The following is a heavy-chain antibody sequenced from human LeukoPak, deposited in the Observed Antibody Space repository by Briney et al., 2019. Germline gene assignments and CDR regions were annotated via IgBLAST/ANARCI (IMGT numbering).Heavy chain of an antibody. V-gene: IGHV4-59*12. D-gene: IGHD3-16*01. CDR2: IYYSGST. CDR3: ARDKRDYVWGPPSPHYGMDV. Sequence: SETLSLICIVSGASISSYYWSWIRQPPGKGLEWIGYIYYSGSTYYNPSLKSRVTISVDTSKNQFSLKLSSVTAADTAVYYCARDKRDYVWGPPSPHYGMDVWGQGTTVTVSS. J-gene: IGHJ6*02. CDR1: GASISSYY.